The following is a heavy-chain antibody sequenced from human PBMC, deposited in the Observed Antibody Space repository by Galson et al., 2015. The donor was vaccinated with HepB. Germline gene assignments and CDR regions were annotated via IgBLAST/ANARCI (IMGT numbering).Heavy chain of an antibody. J-gene: IGHJ5*02. V-gene: IGHV3-23*01. CDR2: VDYSGTTT. Sequence: LRLSCAASGFTFSTYAMTWVRQAPGKGLEWVSAVDYSGTTTYNADSVKGRFTISRDNSKNTLYLQMNSLRIEDTAVYYCAKGLQEWLVLGWVDPWGQGTLVTVSS. D-gene: IGHD6-19*01. CDR1: GFTFSTYA. CDR3: AKGLQEWLVLGWVDP.